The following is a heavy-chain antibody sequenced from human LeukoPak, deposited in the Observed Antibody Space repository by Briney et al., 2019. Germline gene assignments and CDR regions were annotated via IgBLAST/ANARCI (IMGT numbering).Heavy chain of an antibody. CDR1: GFTFSSYL. Sequence: GGSLRLSCAASGFTFSSYLMHWVRQAPGKGLVWVSRIRSDGSSTTYADSVKGRFTISRDNTKNTLYLQMNSLRADDTAVYYCARDDYNRHWGQGTLVTVSS. CDR2: IRSDGSST. V-gene: IGHV3-74*01. D-gene: IGHD4-11*01. CDR3: ARDDYNRH. J-gene: IGHJ4*02.